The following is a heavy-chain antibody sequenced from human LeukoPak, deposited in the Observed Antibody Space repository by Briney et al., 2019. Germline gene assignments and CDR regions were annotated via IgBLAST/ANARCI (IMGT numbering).Heavy chain of an antibody. D-gene: IGHD6-19*01. J-gene: IGHJ4*02. V-gene: IGHV3-15*01. CDR1: GLSFGNAW. Sequence: GGSLRLSCAVSGLSFGNAWMSWVRQAHGKGLEWVGRIKSISAGGTADYAAPVRGRFTISRDDSRDTVYLQMNSRATEDTAVYYCTREVAGPYYFDYWGQGTLVTVSS. CDR2: IKSISAGGTA. CDR3: TREVAGPYYFDY.